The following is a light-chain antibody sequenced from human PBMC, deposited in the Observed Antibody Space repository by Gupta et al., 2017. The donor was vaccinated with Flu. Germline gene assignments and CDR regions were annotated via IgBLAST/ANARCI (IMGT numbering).Light chain of an antibody. CDR2: EVS. CDR3: SSYTSSYTFV. CDR1: SSDVGTYNR. Sequence: SVPISCTGTSSDVGTYNRVSWYQQSPGTAPKLMIYEVSNRPSGVPDRFSGSKSGNTASLTISGLQGEDEADYYCSSYTSSYTFVFGTGTKVTVL. J-gene: IGLJ1*01. V-gene: IGLV2-18*02.